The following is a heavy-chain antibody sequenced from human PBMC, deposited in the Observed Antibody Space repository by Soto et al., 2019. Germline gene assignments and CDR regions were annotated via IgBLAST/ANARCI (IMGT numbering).Heavy chain of an antibody. D-gene: IGHD4-17*01. CDR1: GFTFSSYG. CDR2: ISYDGSNK. CDR3: AKDGLHYGGIDY. V-gene: IGHV3-30*18. J-gene: IGHJ4*02. Sequence: QVQLVESGGGVVQPGRSLRLSCAASGFTFSSYGMHWVRQAPGKGLEWVAVISYDGSNKYYADSVKGRFTISRDNSKNTLYLQMNSLRAEDTAVYYCAKDGLHYGGIDYWGQGTMVTVSS.